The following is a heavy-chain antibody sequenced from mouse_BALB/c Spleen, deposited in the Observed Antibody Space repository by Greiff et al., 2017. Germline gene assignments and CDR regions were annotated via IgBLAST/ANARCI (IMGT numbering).Heavy chain of an antibody. D-gene: IGHD1-1*01. Sequence: EVKLVESGGGLVKPGGSLKLSCAASGFTFSSYAMSWVRQTPEKRLEWVASISSGGSTYYPDSVKGRFTISRDNARNILYLQMSSLRSEDTAMYYCARDSYYGSSYAMDYWGQGTSVTVSS. J-gene: IGHJ4*01. CDR2: ISSGGST. V-gene: IGHV5-6-5*01. CDR1: GFTFSSYA. CDR3: ARDSYYGSSYAMDY.